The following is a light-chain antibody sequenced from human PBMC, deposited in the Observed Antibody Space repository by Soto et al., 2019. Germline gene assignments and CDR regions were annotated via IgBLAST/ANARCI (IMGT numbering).Light chain of an antibody. CDR3: QQYSSSPQWT. CDR1: QSVSSSY. CDR2: GAS. Sequence: IVLPKSPGTLSLPPGERATLSCRASQSVSSSYLAWYQQQPGQAPRLLIDGASSRATGIPDRFSGSGSGTDFTLTSSRLEHEDFAEYYCQQYSSSPQWTFGPGTKVDIK. V-gene: IGKV3-20*01. J-gene: IGKJ1*01.